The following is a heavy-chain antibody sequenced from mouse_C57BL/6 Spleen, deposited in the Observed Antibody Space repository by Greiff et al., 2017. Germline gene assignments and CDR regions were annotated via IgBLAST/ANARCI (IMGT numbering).Heavy chain of an antibody. CDR1: GYTFTSYW. D-gene: IGHD4-1*01. CDR2: IYPGSGST. V-gene: IGHV1-55*01. J-gene: IGHJ4*01. CDR3: ARRDWDERYYAMDY. Sequence: VKLQQPGAELVKPGASVKMSCKASGYTFTSYWITWVKQRPGQGLEWIGDIYPGSGSTNYNEKFKSKATLTVDTSSSTAYMQLSSLTSEDSAVYYCARRDWDERYYAMDYWGQGTSVTVSS.